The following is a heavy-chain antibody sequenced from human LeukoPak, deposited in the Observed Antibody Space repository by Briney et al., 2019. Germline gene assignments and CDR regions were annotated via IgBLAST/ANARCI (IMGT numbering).Heavy chain of an antibody. J-gene: IGHJ4*02. D-gene: IGHD2-21*02. Sequence: SETLPLTCTVSGGSVSSGSYYWSWIRQPPGKGLEWIGYIYYSGSTNYNPSLKSRVTISVDTSKNQFSLKLSSVTAADTAVYYCARGVVVTAMFDYWGQGTLVTVSS. V-gene: IGHV4-61*01. CDR1: GGSVSSGSYY. CDR3: ARGVVVTAMFDY. CDR2: IYYSGST.